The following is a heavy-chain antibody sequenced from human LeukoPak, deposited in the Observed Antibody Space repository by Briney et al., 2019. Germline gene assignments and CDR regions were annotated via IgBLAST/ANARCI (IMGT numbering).Heavy chain of an antibody. J-gene: IGHJ4*02. CDR1: GFTFDDYT. Sequence: GGSLRLSCAASGFTFDDYTMHWVRQAPGKGLEWVANIKQDGSEKYYVDSVKGRFTISRDNAKNSLYLQMNSLRAEDTAVYYCARKNGGSGDYWGQGTLVTVSS. CDR2: IKQDGSEK. V-gene: IGHV3-7*01. CDR3: ARKNGGSGDY. D-gene: IGHD4-23*01.